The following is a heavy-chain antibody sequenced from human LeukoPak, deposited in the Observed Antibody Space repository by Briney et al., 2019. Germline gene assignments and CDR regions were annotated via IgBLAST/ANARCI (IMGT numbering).Heavy chain of an antibody. D-gene: IGHD3-3*01. CDR1: GYTFTGYY. CDR3: ARDRGGDFWSGYPDAFDI. Sequence: ASVKVSCKASGYTFTGYYMHWVRQAPGQGLEWMGWINPNSGGTNYAQKFQGRVTMTRDTSISTAYMELSRLRSDDTAVYYCARDRGGDFWSGYPDAFDIWGQGTMVTVSS. J-gene: IGHJ3*02. CDR2: INPNSGGT. V-gene: IGHV1-2*02.